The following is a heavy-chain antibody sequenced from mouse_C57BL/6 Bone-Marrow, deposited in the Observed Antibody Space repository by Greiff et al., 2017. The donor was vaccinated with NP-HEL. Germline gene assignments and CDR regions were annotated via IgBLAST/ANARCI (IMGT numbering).Heavy chain of an antibody. CDR2: ISSGGSYT. Sequence: EVKLVESGGDLVKPGGSLKLSCAASGFTFSSYGMSWVRQTPDKRLEWVATISSGGSYTYYPDSVKGRFTISRDNAKNTLYLQMSSLKSEDTAMYYCARHTTVVAYYYAMDYWGQGTSVTVSS. CDR1: GFTFSSYG. V-gene: IGHV5-6*01. J-gene: IGHJ4*01. CDR3: ARHTTVVAYYYAMDY. D-gene: IGHD1-1*01.